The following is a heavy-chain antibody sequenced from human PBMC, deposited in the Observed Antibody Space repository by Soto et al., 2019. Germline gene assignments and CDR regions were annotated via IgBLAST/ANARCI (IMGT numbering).Heavy chain of an antibody. CDR3: AKDRHPDWLWPFDH. D-gene: IGHD2-21*01. J-gene: IGHJ4*02. V-gene: IGHV3-23*04. CDR2: IYGKGGGI. Sequence: EVQLVESGGGLVQPGGSLRLSCVASGFSFSTYTMSWVRQAPGQRLEWVSGIYGKGGGISYADSVRGRFTISRDNSKNTLYLQMNSLRSDDTAIYYCAKDRHPDWLWPFDHWGRGTLIIVSS. CDR1: GFSFSTYT.